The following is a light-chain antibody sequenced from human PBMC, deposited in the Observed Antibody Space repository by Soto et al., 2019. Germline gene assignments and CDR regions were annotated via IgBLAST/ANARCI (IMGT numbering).Light chain of an antibody. J-gene: IGLJ1*01. CDR2: DNS. CDR3: GAWDSSLNVYV. Sequence: QSVLTQPPPVSAAPGQEIIISCSGSRSNLGTYYVSWYHQLPGTAPKVVIYDNSRRPSGIPDRFSGSKSGTSATLAITGLQTGDEGDYSCGAWDSSLNVYVFGGGTKVTVL. CDR1: RSNLGTYY. V-gene: IGLV1-51*01.